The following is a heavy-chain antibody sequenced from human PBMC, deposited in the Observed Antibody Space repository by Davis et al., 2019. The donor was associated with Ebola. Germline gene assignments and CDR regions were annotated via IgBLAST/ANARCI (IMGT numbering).Heavy chain of an antibody. D-gene: IGHD3-22*01. CDR1: GGSFSGYY. CDR3: ARHGVDPMIVVVPYYFDC. Sequence: PSETLSLTCAVYGGSFSGYYWSWIRQPPGKGLEWIGEINHSGSTNYNPSLKSRVTISVDTTKNQFSLKLSSVTAADTAVYYCARHGVDPMIVVVPYYFDCWGQGTLVTVSS. CDR2: INHSGST. V-gene: IGHV4-34*01. J-gene: IGHJ4*02.